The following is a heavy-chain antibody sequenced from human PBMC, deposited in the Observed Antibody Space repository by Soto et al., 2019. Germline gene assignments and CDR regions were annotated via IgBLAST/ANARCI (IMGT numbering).Heavy chain of an antibody. CDR3: ASGVYGAYLDY. D-gene: IGHD3-10*01. CDR2: VESSGRT. J-gene: IGHJ4*02. Sequence: SETLSLTCTVSGDSMTKNYRSWSMTNYYYWRWIRQTPGKGLEWICYVESSGRTEYKPSLASRVTLSLDSSQNQFSLTLRSVTTADRALYFCASGVYGAYLDYWGQGIPVTVSS. CDR1: GDSMTKNYRSWSMTNYYY. V-gene: IGHV4-61*08.